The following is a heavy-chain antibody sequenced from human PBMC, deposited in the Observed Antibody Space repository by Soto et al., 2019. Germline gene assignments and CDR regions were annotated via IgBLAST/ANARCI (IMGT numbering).Heavy chain of an antibody. CDR3: ARDLGAALTPFDY. J-gene: IGHJ4*02. CDR1: GGTFSSYA. CDR2: IIPIFGTA. V-gene: IGHV1-69*13. Sequence: SVKVSCKAPGGTFSSYAISWVRQAPGQGLEWMGGIIPIFGTANYAQKFQGRVTITADESTSTAYMELSSLRSEDTAVYYCARDLGAALTPFDYWGQGTLVTVSS. D-gene: IGHD6-13*01.